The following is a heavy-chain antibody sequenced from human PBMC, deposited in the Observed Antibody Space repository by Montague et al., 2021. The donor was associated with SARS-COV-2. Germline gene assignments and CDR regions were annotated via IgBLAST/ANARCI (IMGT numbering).Heavy chain of an antibody. D-gene: IGHD3-22*01. CDR3: ARGGGSGYRYYFDY. CDR2: IYYSGST. V-gene: IGHV4-59*01. J-gene: IGHJ4*02. Sequence: SETLSLTCTVSGGSISSYYWNWIRQPPGKGLEWIGYIYYSGSTNYNPSFKSRVTISVDTSKNQFSLKLSSVTAADTAVYYCARGGGSGYRYYFDYWGQGSLVTVSS. CDR1: GGSISSYY.